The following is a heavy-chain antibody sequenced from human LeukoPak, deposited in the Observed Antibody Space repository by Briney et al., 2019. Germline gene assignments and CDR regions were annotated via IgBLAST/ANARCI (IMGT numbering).Heavy chain of an antibody. Sequence: GGSLRLSCAASGFTFDDYAMHWVRQAPGKGLEWVSGISWNSGSIGYADSVKGRFTISRDNAKNSLYLQMNSLRAEDTALYYCAKDTGSSGPFDYWGQATLVTVSS. J-gene: IGHJ4*02. D-gene: IGHD6-19*01. CDR3: AKDTGSSGPFDY. CDR2: ISWNSGSI. V-gene: IGHV3-9*01. CDR1: GFTFDDYA.